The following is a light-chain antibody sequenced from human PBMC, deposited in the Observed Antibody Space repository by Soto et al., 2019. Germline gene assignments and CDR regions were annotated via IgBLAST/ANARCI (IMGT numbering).Light chain of an antibody. CDR1: SSDVGGYNY. V-gene: IGLV2-11*01. J-gene: IGLJ1*01. Sequence: QSALTQPRSVSGSPGQSVTISCTGTSSDVGGYNYVSWYQQHPGKAPKLMIYDVSKRPSGVPDRFSGSKSGNTASLTISGLQAEDEADYSCCSYAGSSYYVFGTATKVTV. CDR2: DVS. CDR3: CSYAGSSYYV.